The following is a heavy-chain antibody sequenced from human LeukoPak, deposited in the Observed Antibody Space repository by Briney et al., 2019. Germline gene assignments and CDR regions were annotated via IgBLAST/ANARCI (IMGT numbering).Heavy chain of an antibody. V-gene: IGHV1-69*13. CDR2: IIPIFGTA. CDR3: ARAGPSITMVRAYYYYMDV. J-gene: IGHJ6*03. CDR1: GGTFSSYA. Sequence: SVKVSCKASGGTFSSYAISWVRQAPGQGLEWMGGIIPIFGTASYAQKFQGRVTITADESTSTAYMELSSLRSEDTAVYYCARAGPSITMVRAYYYYMDVWGKGTTVTISS. D-gene: IGHD3-10*01.